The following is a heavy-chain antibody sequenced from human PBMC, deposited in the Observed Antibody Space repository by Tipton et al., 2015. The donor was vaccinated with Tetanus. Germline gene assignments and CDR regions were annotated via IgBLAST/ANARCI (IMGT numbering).Heavy chain of an antibody. CDR2: IYQTGTT. CDR1: GVSISGYY. J-gene: IGHJ4*02. CDR3: ARAAGFLGLTHDF. Sequence: TLSLTCTVSGVSISGYYWSWIRQPAGKDLEWIGYIYQTGTTYYNPSLKGRVTISMDRSNTQFSLRLDSLTAADTAVYYCARAAGFLGLTHDFWGRGTLVSVSS. D-gene: IGHD2/OR15-2a*01. V-gene: IGHV4-4*09.